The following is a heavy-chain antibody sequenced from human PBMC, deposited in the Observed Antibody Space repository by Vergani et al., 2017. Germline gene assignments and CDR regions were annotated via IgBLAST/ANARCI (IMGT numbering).Heavy chain of an antibody. V-gene: IGHV4-59*08. CDR1: GGSISSYY. Sequence: QVQLQQWGAGLLKPSETLSLTCTVSGGSISSYYWSWIRQPPGKGLEWIGYIYYSGSTNYNPTLKSRVTISVDTSKNQFSLKLSSVTAADTAVYYCATSIAVALDYWGQGTLVTVSS. J-gene: IGHJ4*02. CDR2: IYYSGST. CDR3: ATSIAVALDY. D-gene: IGHD6-19*01.